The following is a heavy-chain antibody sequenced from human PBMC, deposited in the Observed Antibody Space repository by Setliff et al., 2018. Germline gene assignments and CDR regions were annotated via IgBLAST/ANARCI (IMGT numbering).Heavy chain of an antibody. Sequence: ASVKVSCKVSGSTVPESSMHWVRQAPGKGLEWMGGFDPEDGERIYAQHFQGRLTMTEDTSTDTAYMELSSLRSEDTAVYYCATGFLRYDILTGYYQRPHYFEYWGQGTLVTVSS. CDR1: GSTVPESS. CDR3: ATGFLRYDILTGYYQRPHYFEY. J-gene: IGHJ4*02. D-gene: IGHD3-9*01. CDR2: FDPEDGER. V-gene: IGHV1-24*01.